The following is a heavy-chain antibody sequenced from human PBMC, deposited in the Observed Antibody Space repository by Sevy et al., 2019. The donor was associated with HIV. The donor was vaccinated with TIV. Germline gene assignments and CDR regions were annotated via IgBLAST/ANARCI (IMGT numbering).Heavy chain of an antibody. CDR3: ARWSISIDY. D-gene: IGHD3-3*02. CDR2: ITPILGTT. CDR1: GGTFNSYI. Sequence: ASLKVSCKASGGTFNSYIVSWVRQAPGQGLEWMGEITPILGTTQYAQKFKGRVTISADESTNTIYMELSSLKSEDTAVYYCARWSISIDYWGQGTLVTVSS. J-gene: IGHJ4*02. V-gene: IGHV1-69*13.